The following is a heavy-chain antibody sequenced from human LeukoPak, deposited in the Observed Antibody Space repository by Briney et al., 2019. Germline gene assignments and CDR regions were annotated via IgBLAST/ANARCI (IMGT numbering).Heavy chain of an antibody. CDR2: IKSKTYGGTT. CDR1: GFTFSDAW. CDR3: TRAPNLFDP. Sequence: GGSLRLSCAASGFTFSDAWMSWVSQAPGKGLEWVGRIKSKTYGGTTQYAAPVKGRFTISRDDSKSALYLQMDSLKSEDTAVDYCTRAPNLFDPWGQGTLVTVSS. V-gene: IGHV3-15*01. J-gene: IGHJ5*02.